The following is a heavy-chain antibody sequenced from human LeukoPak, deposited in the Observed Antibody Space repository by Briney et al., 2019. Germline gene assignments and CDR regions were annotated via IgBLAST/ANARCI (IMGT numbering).Heavy chain of an antibody. Sequence: ASVKVSCKASGGTFSSYAISWVRQAPGQGLEWMGWIDAGNGNTKYSQKFQGRVTITRDTSASTAYMELSSLRSEDTAVYYCARGPRMVRGDNFDYWGQGTLVTVSS. J-gene: IGHJ4*02. CDR3: ARGPRMVRGDNFDY. D-gene: IGHD3-10*01. CDR1: GGTFSSYA. V-gene: IGHV1-3*01. CDR2: IDAGNGNT.